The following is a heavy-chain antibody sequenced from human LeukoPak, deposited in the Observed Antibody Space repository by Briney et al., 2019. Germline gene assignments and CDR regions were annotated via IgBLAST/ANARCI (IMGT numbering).Heavy chain of an antibody. CDR3: ARLVGIVVVPAAPNFDY. V-gene: IGHV4-39*01. D-gene: IGHD2-2*03. CDR1: GGSISSSSYY. CDR2: IYYSGRT. Sequence: SSETLSLTCTVSGGSISSSSYYWGWIRQPPGKGQEWIGCIYYSGRTYYNPSLKRRVTISVDTSQHQFSLTLSSVTAADTAVYYCARLVGIVVVPAAPNFDYWGQGTLVTVSS. J-gene: IGHJ4*02.